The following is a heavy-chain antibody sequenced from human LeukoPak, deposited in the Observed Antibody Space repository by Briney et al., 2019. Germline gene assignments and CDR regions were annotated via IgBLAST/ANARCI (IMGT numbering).Heavy chain of an antibody. D-gene: IGHD4-23*01. CDR2: IYYSGST. CDR3: ARASYGGNGRYYGMDV. V-gene: IGHV4-31*01. Sequence: SETLSLTCTVSGGSISSGGYYWSWIRQHPGKGLERIGHIYYSGSTDYSPSLKSQVTISVDTPKNQFSLKLSSVSAADTAVYYCARASYGGNGRYYGMDVWGQGTTVTVSS. CDR1: GGSISSGGYY. J-gene: IGHJ6*02.